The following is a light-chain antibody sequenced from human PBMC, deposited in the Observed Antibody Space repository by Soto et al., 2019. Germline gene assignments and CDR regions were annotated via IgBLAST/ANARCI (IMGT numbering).Light chain of an antibody. CDR1: SSDVGAYNY. CDR3: SSYTGSATLV. CDR2: DVS. Sequence: QSALTQAASVSGSPGQSITISCTGTSSDVGAYNYVSGYQQHPGKAPELMIYDVSSRPSGVSNRFSGSKSGNTASLTISGLQAEDEADYYCSSYTGSATLVFGGGTKLTVL. V-gene: IGLV2-14*03. J-gene: IGLJ2*01.